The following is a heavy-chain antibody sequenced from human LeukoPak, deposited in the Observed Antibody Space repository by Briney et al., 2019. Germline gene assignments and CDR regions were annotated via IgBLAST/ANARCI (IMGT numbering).Heavy chain of an antibody. J-gene: IGHJ4*02. Sequence: SETLSLTCTVSGGSISRYYWSWIRQPAGKGLEWIGRIYTSGSTNYNPSLKSRVTMSVDTSKNQFSLKLSSVTAADTAVYYCAREILASSSPFDYWGQGTLVTVSS. V-gene: IGHV4-4*07. CDR1: GGSISRYY. CDR3: AREILASSSPFDY. D-gene: IGHD6-6*01. CDR2: IYTSGST.